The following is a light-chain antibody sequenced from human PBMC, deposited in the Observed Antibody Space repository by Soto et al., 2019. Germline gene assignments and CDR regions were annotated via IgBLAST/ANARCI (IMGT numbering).Light chain of an antibody. CDR3: QQYDKWPLT. V-gene: IGKV3-15*01. J-gene: IGKJ4*01. CDR1: QSVSSN. Sequence: EIVMTQSPAILSVSPGEGATLSCRATQSVSSNLAWYQQKLGQAPRLLIYGASTRATGIPARFSGSGSGTEFTLTINSLQSEDFAVYFCQQYDKWPLTFGGGTKVEIK. CDR2: GAS.